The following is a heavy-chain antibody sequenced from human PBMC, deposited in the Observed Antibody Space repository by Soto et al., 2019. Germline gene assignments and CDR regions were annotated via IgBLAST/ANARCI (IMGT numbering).Heavy chain of an antibody. CDR3: ARVAPTLDSSGYYYGAFDI. Sequence: ASVKVSCKASGYTFTSYYMHWVRQAPGQGLEWMGMINPSGGSTSYAQKFQGRVTMTRDTSTSTVYMELSSLRSEDTAVYYCARVAPTLDSSGYYYGAFDIWGQGTMVTVSS. V-gene: IGHV1-46*01. CDR1: GYTFTSYY. CDR2: INPSGGST. J-gene: IGHJ3*02. D-gene: IGHD3-22*01.